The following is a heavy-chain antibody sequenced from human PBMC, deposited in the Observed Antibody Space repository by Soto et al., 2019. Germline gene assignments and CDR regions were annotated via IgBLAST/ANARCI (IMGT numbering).Heavy chain of an antibody. CDR3: ARLNRVTYYFDY. J-gene: IGHJ4*02. V-gene: IGHV4-59*08. CDR2: IYYSGST. Sequence: SETLSLTCTVSGGSISSYYWSWIRQPPGKGLEWIGYIYYSGSTNYNPSLKSRVTISVDTSKNQFSLKLSSVTAADTAVYYCARLNRVTYYFDYWGQGTLVTVSS. CDR1: GGSISSYY. D-gene: IGHD4-4*01.